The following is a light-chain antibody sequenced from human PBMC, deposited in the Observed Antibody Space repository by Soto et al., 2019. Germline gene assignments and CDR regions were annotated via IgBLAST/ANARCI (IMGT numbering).Light chain of an antibody. CDR3: QQSYSFPFT. CDR1: QSINAY. V-gene: IGKV1-39*01. J-gene: IGKJ2*01. Sequence: DIRMTQSPSSLSASVGDRVTISCRASQSINAYVTWYQQKPGEVPRLLIYGASSLQSGVPPRFSGSGSGTDFTLTISSLQPEDFAIYYCQQSYSFPFTFGRGTKLEIK. CDR2: GAS.